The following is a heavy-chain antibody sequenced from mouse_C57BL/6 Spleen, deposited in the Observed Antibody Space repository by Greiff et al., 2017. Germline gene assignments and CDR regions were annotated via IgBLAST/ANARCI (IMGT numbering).Heavy chain of an antibody. Sequence: EVKLMESGPELVKPGASVKISCKASGYSFTDYNMNWVKQSNGKSLEWIGVINPNYGTTSYNQKFKGKATLTVDQSSSTAYMQLNSLTSEDSAVYYCARWSGSSYSYAMDYWGQGTSVTVSS. CDR1: GYSFTDYN. CDR2: INPNYGTT. J-gene: IGHJ4*01. V-gene: IGHV1-39*01. CDR3: ARWSGSSYSYAMDY. D-gene: IGHD1-1*01.